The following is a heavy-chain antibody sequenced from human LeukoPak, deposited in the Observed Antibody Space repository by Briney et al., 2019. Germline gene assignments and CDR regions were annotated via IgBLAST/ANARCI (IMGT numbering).Heavy chain of an antibody. CDR3: TRDRPAFWNWFDP. CDR1: GFTFGDYP. Sequence: GGSLRLSCTASGFTFGDYPMIWFRRAPGKGLEWVGFIRSTPYGGTTEYAASVKGRFTISRDDSNSIAYLQMNNLKTEDTAVYYCTRDRPAFWNWFDPWGQGTLVTVSS. V-gene: IGHV3-49*03. D-gene: IGHD3-3*01. J-gene: IGHJ5*02. CDR2: IRSTPYGGTT.